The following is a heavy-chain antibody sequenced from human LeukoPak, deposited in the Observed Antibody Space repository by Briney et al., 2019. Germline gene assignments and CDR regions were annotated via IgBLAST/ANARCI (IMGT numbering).Heavy chain of an antibody. CDR2: ISGAGGST. CDR3: AKESGCYIRAPNWFDP. D-gene: IGHD2-15*01. Sequence: GGSLRLSCAASGFTFSTYAMSWVRQAPGKGPEWVSAISGAGGSTYYADSVKGRFTISRDNSKNTLYLQMNSVRAEDTAVYYCAKESGCYIRAPNWFDPWGQGTLVTVSS. V-gene: IGHV3-23*01. J-gene: IGHJ5*02. CDR1: GFTFSTYA.